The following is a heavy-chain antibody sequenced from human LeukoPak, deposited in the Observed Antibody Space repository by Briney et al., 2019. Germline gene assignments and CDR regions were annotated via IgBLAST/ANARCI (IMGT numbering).Heavy chain of an antibody. D-gene: IGHD1-26*01. CDR3: ARGPPISGSYTFDY. V-gene: IGHV3-33*01. CDR1: GFTFSSYG. CDR2: IWYDGSNK. Sequence: GGSLRLSCAASGFTFSSYGMHWVRQAPGKGLEWVAVIWYDGSNKYYADSVKGRFTISRDNSKNTLYLQMNSLRAEDTAVYYCARGPPISGSYTFDYWGQGTLVTVSS. J-gene: IGHJ4*02.